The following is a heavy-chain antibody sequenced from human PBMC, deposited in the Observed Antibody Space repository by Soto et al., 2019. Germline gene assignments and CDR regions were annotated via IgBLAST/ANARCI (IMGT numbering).Heavy chain of an antibody. V-gene: IGHV3-13*01. CDR1: GFTFSGFD. D-gene: IGHD6-13*01. J-gene: IGHJ4*02. Sequence: PGGSLRPSCEASGFTFSGFDMHWVRQPTGKGLEWVSSIGTAGDTYYAVSVKGRFTISRDNAKNSLSLQMNSLRAGDMAVYFCAKSQEIGTHFFDSWGQGTQVTVSS. CDR3: AKSQEIGTHFFDS. CDR2: IGTAGDT.